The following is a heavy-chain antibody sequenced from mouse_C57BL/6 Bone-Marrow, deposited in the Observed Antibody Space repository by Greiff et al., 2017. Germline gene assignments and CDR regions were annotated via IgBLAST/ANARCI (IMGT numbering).Heavy chain of an antibody. CDR3: ARSLSYFDY. Sequence: VQLQQPGAELVRPGTSVKLSCKASGYTFTSYWMHWVKQRPGQGLAWIGVIDPSDSYTNYNQKFKGKATVTVDTSSSTAYMQLSSLTSEDSAVYYCARSLSYFDYWGQGTTLTVSS. D-gene: IGHD6-1*01. V-gene: IGHV1-59*01. CDR1: GYTFTSYW. CDR2: IDPSDSYT. J-gene: IGHJ2*01.